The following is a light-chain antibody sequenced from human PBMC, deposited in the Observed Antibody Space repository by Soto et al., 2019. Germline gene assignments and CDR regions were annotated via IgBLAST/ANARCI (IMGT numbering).Light chain of an antibody. CDR3: SSYTSSSPPVV. CDR1: SGDIGSYNR. J-gene: IGLJ2*01. CDR2: EVS. Sequence: QSALTQPASVSGSPGQSITISCTGTSGDIGSYNRVSWYQQHPGKAPKLMIYEVSNRPSGVSNRFSGSKSGNTASLTISGLQAEDEADYYCSSYTSSSPPVVFGGGTQLTVL. V-gene: IGLV2-14*01.